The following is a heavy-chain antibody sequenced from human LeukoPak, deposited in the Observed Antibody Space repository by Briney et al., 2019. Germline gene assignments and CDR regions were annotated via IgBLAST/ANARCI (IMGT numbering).Heavy chain of an antibody. CDR3: ASYKSGYLWFENY. Sequence: SETLSLTCTVSGSPVSSGSYWAWIRQPPGKGLEWIGTLYYSGSTYYNPSLNSRVTISLDTSKNQVSLKLTSVTAADTAMYYCASYKSGYLWFENYWGQGTLVAVSS. J-gene: IGHJ4*02. V-gene: IGHV4-38-2*02. CDR2: LYYSGST. CDR1: GSPVSSGSY. D-gene: IGHD3-22*01.